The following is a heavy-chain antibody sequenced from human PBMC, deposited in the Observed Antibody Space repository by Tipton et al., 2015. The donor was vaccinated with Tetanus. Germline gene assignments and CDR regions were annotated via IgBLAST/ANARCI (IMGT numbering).Heavy chain of an antibody. Sequence: TLSLTCSVSGGSISNYYWNWIRQPAGKGLEWIGRIYVTGATNHSPAPQSRVTMSIDRAKKQLSLTLPSVTAADAAMYYCAREDVYYHDGSGFYAFDVWGRGTMVAVSS. V-gene: IGHV4-4*07. J-gene: IGHJ3*01. CDR3: AREDVYYHDGSGFYAFDV. CDR1: GGSISNYY. D-gene: IGHD3-22*01. CDR2: IYVTGAT.